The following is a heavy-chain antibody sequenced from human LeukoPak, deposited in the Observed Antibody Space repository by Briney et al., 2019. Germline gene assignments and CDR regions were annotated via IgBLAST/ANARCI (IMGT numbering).Heavy chain of an antibody. CDR3: ASSGNYLYDFDN. J-gene: IGHJ4*02. CDR1: GFTFSTYA. CDR2: MSGSGDKT. D-gene: IGHD1-26*01. Sequence: GGSLRLSCAASGFTFSTYAMSWVRQAPGKRLECLSFMSGSGDKTYYADSVKGRFTISRDNSKNTLYLQMNSLRADDTAIYFCASSGNYLYDFDNWGQGTQVTVSS. V-gene: IGHV3-23*01.